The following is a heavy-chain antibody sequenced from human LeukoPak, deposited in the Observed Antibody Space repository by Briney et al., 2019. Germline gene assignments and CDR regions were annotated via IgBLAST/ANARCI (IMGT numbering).Heavy chain of an antibody. CDR1: GYTCTGYY. J-gene: IGHJ4*02. CDR3: ARILMGSFNY. CDR2: INPDSGGT. V-gene: IGHV1-2*02. D-gene: IGHD3-10*01. Sequence: ASVKVSCKASGYTCTGYYIHWVRQAPGQGLEWMGWINPDSGGTNYAQNFQGRVTMTRDTSISTAYMELSGLRSDDTAVYSCARILMGSFNYWGQGTLVTVS.